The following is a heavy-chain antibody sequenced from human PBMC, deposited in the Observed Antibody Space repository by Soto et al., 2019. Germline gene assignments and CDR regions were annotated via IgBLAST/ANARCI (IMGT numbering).Heavy chain of an antibody. V-gene: IGHV3-30*18. Sequence: QVQLVESGGGVVQPGRSLRLSCAASGFTFSSYGMHWVRQAPDSVKGRFTISKDNSKNTLYLQMNSLRAEDTAVYYCAKWGLSGHGMDAWGQGTTVTVSS. CDR3: AKWGLSGHGMDA. CDR1: GFTFSSYG. D-gene: IGHD7-27*01. J-gene: IGHJ6*02.